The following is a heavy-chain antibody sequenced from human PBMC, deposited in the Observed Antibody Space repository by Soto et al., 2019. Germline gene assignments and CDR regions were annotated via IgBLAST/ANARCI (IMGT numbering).Heavy chain of an antibody. V-gene: IGHV3-23*01. J-gene: IGHJ6*03. CDR2: ISGSGGST. D-gene: IGHD2-2*01. CDR1: GFTFSSYA. CDR3: AKGGGKRNCSSTSCRILYYYYYYMDV. Sequence: GGSLRLSCAASGFTFSSYAMSWVRQAPGKGLEWVSAISGSGGSTYYADSVKGRFTISRDNSKNTLYLQMNSLRAEDTAVYYCAKGGGKRNCSSTSCRILYYYYYYMDVWGKGTTVTVSS.